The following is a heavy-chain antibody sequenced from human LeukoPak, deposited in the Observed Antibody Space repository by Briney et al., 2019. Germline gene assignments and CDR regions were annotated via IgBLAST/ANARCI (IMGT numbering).Heavy chain of an antibody. J-gene: IGHJ6*02. CDR1: GGSFSGYY. Sequence: SETLSLTCAVYGGSFSGYYWSWIRQPPGKGLEWIGEINHSGSTNYNPSLKSRVTISVDTSKNQFSLKLSPVTAADTAVYYCARGSYYGSGSYYYYYYYGMDVWGQGTTVTVSS. V-gene: IGHV4-34*01. CDR3: ARGSYYGSGSYYYYYYYGMDV. CDR2: INHSGST. D-gene: IGHD3-10*01.